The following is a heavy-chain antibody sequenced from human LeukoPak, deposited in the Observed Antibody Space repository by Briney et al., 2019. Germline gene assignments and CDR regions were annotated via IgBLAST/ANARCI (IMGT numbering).Heavy chain of an antibody. CDR2: INPSGGST. J-gene: IGHJ4*02. V-gene: IGHV1-46*01. CDR3: ARVPRRDGYNLFDY. Sequence: ASVKVSCKASGGTFSSYAISWVRQAPGQGLEWMGIINPSGGSTSYAQKFQGRVTMTRDMSTSTVYMELSSLRSEDTAVYYCARVPRRDGYNLFDYWGQGTLVTVSS. D-gene: IGHD5-24*01. CDR1: GGTFSSYA.